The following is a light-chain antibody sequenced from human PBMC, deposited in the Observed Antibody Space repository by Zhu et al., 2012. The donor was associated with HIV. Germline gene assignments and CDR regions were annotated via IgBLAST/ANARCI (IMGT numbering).Light chain of an antibody. CDR2: GAS. CDR1: QSISTI. V-gene: IGKV3-15*01. CDR3: QHRDTWPPWT. Sequence: EVVMTQSPVTLSVSPGERATLSCRASQSISTILAWYQQKPGQAPRLLIYGASIRATDIPARFSGSGSGTEFTLTISSLQPEDFAVYYCQHRDTWPPWTFGQGTKVE. J-gene: IGKJ1*01.